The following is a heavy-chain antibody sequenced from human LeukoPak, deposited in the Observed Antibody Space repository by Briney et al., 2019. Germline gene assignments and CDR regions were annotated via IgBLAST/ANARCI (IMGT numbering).Heavy chain of an antibody. D-gene: IGHD1-7*01. V-gene: IGHV4-59*08. CDR2: TYNSGST. J-gene: IGHJ4*02. CDR1: GGSIGSDY. Sequence: SETLSLTCTVSGGSIGSDYWSWIRQPPGKGLEWIGYTYNSGSTNYNPSLKSRVTISVDTSKNQFSLRLSSVTAADTAMYYCARTISGTTQCDYWGQGTLVTVSS. CDR3: ARTISGTTQCDY.